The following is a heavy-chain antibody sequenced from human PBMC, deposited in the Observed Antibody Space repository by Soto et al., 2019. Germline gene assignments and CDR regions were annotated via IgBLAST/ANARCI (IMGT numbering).Heavy chain of an antibody. D-gene: IGHD2-21*02. V-gene: IGHV3-33*01. J-gene: IGHJ4*02. Sequence: PGGSLRLSXAASGFTFSSYGMHWVRQAPGKGLEWVAVIWYDGSNKYYADSVRGRFTISRDNSKNTLYLQMNSLRAEDTAVYYCAREPCGGDCNYFDYWGQGTLVTVSS. CDR2: IWYDGSNK. CDR3: AREPCGGDCNYFDY. CDR1: GFTFSSYG.